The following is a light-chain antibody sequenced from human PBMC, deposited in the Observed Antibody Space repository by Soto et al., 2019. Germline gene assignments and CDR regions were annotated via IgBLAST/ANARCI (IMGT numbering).Light chain of an antibody. CDR3: QQYVRSPPSWT. J-gene: IGKJ1*01. CDR1: QSVSSSY. V-gene: IGKV3-20*01. CDR2: DAS. Sequence: ETVLTQSPGTLSLSPGERATLSCRASQSVSSSYLAWYQQKPGQAPRLLIYDASSRATGIPDRFSGSGSGTDFTLTLSILEPEDFAVYYCQQYVRSPPSWTFGQGTKVEIK.